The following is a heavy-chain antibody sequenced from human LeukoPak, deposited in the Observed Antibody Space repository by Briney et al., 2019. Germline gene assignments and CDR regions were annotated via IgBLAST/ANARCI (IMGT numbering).Heavy chain of an antibody. Sequence: ASVKVSCKVSGYTLTELSKHWVRQAPGKGLEWMGGVDPEDGETIYAQKFQGRVTMTEDTSTDTAYMELSSLRSEDTAVYYCASLAVVPAAKFGWFDPWGQGTLVTVSS. V-gene: IGHV1-24*01. CDR2: VDPEDGET. J-gene: IGHJ5*02. CDR3: ASLAVVPAAKFGWFDP. CDR1: GYTLTELS. D-gene: IGHD2-2*01.